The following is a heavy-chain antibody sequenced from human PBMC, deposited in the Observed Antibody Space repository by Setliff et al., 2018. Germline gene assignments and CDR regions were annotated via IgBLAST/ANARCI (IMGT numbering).Heavy chain of an antibody. CDR3: ARGVAATQYYHYYYIDL. CDR1: GGSSTGYL. CDR2: IDHRGNT. J-gene: IGHJ6*03. D-gene: IGHD2-21*01. V-gene: IGHV4-34*01. Sequence: SETLSLTCDVSGGSSTGYLWTWVRQPPGRGLEWIGGIDHRGNTNYNLSLTSRVTISVDSSRRQFSLKLNSVTAADAAMYFCARGVAATQYYHYYYIDLWDKGTTVTVSS.